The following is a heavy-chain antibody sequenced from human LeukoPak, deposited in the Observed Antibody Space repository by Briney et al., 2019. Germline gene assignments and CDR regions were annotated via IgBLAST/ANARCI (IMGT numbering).Heavy chain of an antibody. CDR3: ATDYSNFYGMDV. CDR2: IQNSART. J-gene: IGHJ6*02. V-gene: IGHV4-61*01. D-gene: IGHD4-11*01. Sequence: PSETLSLTCTVSGGSVNSGSYFWSWIRQPPGKGLEWIGYIQNSARTNYNPSLESRVTISVDSSKDQFSLRLSSVTAADTAVYYCATDYSNFYGMDVRGQGTTVTVSS. CDR1: GGSVNSGSYF.